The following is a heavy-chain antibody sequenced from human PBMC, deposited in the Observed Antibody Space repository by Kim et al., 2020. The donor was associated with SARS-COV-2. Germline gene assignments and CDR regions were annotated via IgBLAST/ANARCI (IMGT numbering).Heavy chain of an antibody. J-gene: IGHJ6*02. Sequence: GGSLRLSCAASGFTFSSYSMNWVRQAPGKGLEWVSSISSSSSYIYYADSVKGRFTISRDNAKNSLYLQMNSLRAEDTAVYYCARDSIAAAGTNYYYYYGMDVWRQGTTVTVSS. CDR1: GFTFSSYS. CDR3: ARDSIAAAGTNYYYYYGMDV. V-gene: IGHV3-21*01. CDR2: ISSSSSYI. D-gene: IGHD6-13*01.